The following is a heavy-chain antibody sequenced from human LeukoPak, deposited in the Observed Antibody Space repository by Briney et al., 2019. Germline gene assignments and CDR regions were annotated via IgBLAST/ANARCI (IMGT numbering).Heavy chain of an antibody. J-gene: IGHJ6*03. CDR3: AREDGSGSGGYYMDV. CDR1: GGSISSSSYY. CDR2: IYYSGST. V-gene: IGHV4-39*07. Sequence: PSETLSLTCTVSGGSISSSSYYWGSIRQPPRKGLEWIGCIYYSGSTYYNPSLKSRVTISVDTSKNQFSLKLSPVTAADTAVYYCAREDGSGSGGYYMDVWGKGTTVTVSS. D-gene: IGHD3-10*01.